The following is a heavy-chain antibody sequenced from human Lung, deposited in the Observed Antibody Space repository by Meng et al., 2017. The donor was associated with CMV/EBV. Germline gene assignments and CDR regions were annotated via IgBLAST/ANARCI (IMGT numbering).Heavy chain of an antibody. J-gene: IGHJ4*02. CDR3: TNWGSGESFDN. D-gene: IGHD7-27*01. CDR2: NTSSSGTI. Sequence: SCAASEFTFSSFEMNWVRQAPGKGLEWLSYNTSSSGTIYYADSVKGRFNISRDNPKHSLYLQLNSLRDEDTAGYYCTNWGSGESFDNWGQGRLVTVSS. V-gene: IGHV3-48*03. CDR1: EFTFSSFE.